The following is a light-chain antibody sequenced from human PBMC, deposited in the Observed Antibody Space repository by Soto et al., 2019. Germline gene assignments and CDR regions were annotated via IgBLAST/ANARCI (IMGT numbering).Light chain of an antibody. CDR1: RSVSSY. CDR2: DAS. J-gene: IGKJ5*01. CDR3: QQRSNWPIT. Sequence: EIVLTQSPATLSLFPGESATLSCRATRSVSSYLAWYQQKPGQAPRLLIYDASSRPTDIPARFSGSGSGTDFTLTISSLEPEDFALYYCQQRSNWPITFGQGTRLEI. V-gene: IGKV3-11*01.